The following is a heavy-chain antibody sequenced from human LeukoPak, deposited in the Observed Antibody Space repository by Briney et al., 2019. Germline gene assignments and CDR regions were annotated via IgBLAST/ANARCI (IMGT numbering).Heavy chain of an antibody. D-gene: IGHD3-22*01. CDR2: IRYDGSNK. Sequence: GGSLRLSCAASGFTFSSYGMHWVRRAPGKGLEWVAFIRYDGSNKYYADSVKGRFTISRDNSKNTLYLQMNSLRAEDTAVYYCAKGTSMIPDYWGQGTLVTVSS. CDR3: AKGTSMIPDY. J-gene: IGHJ4*02. CDR1: GFTFSSYG. V-gene: IGHV3-30*02.